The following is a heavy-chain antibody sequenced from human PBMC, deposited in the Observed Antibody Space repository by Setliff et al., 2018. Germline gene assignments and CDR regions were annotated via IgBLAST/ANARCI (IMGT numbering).Heavy chain of an antibody. CDR2: INAGNGNI. V-gene: IGHV1-3*01. Sequence: ASVKVSCKASGDTSTTYAIHWVRQAPGQGLEWMGWINAGNGNIRYSQKLQGRVTMTTDTSTSTAYMELRSLRSDDTAVYYCARDGEYDYGDYVRFDYWGQGTLVTVSS. CDR3: ARDGEYDYGDYVRFDY. J-gene: IGHJ4*02. D-gene: IGHD4-17*01. CDR1: GDTSTTYA.